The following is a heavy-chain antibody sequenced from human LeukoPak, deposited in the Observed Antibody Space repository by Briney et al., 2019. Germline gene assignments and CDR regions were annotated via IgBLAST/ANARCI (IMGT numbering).Heavy chain of an antibody. V-gene: IGHV4-4*07. CDR1: GDSMRSYY. CDR2: ISTSGST. Sequence: SETLSLTCTVSGDSMRSYYWSWIRQPAGKGPEWIGRISTSGSTNYNPSLKSRVTMSVDTSKNQFSLNLSSVTAADTAVYYCARDGCGGSCFHYYYYYMDVWGKGTTVTISS. J-gene: IGHJ6*03. CDR3: ARDGCGGSCFHYYYYYMDV. D-gene: IGHD2-15*01.